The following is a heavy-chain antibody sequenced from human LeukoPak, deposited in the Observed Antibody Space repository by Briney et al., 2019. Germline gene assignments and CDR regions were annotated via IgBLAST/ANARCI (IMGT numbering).Heavy chain of an antibody. D-gene: IGHD2-2*01. CDR1: GGSISSYY. J-gene: IGHJ3*02. CDR3: ARFPLGYCSSTSCYDAFDI. V-gene: IGHV4-59*01. CDR2: IYYSGST. Sequence: SETLSLTCTVSGGSISSYYWSWIRQPPGKGLEWIGYIYYSGSTNYNPPLKSRVTISVDTSKNQFSLKLSSVTAADTAVYYCARFPLGYCSSTSCYDAFDIWGQGTMVTVSS.